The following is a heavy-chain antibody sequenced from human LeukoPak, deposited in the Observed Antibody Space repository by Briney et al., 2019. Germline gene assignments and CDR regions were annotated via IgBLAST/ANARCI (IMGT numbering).Heavy chain of an antibody. D-gene: IGHD2-15*01. CDR1: GGSISSSNYS. J-gene: IGHJ4*02. CDR2: IYYSGST. Sequence: PSETLSITCTVSGGSISSSNYSWGWIRQPPGKGLEWIGYIYYSGSTNYNPSLKSRVTISVDTSKNQFSLKLSSVTAADTAVYYCASLYCSGGSCYPRYWGQGTLVAVSS. CDR3: ASLYCSGGSCYPRY. V-gene: IGHV4-61*05.